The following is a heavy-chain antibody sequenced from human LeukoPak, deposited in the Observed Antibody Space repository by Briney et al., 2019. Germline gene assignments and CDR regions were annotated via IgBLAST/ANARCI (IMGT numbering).Heavy chain of an antibody. D-gene: IGHD5-24*01. CDR3: ATVLMATVNYYYYGMDV. CDR1: GYTFMNYG. CDR2: SSVHNGKS. V-gene: IGHV1-18*01. Sequence: ASVKVSCKASGYTFMNYGFSWVRQAPGQRLEWMGLSSVHNGKSSYAQKYQGRVTMTADTSTSTAYMEMTSLRSDDTAVYYCATVLMATVNYYYYGMDVWGQGTTVTVSS. J-gene: IGHJ6*02.